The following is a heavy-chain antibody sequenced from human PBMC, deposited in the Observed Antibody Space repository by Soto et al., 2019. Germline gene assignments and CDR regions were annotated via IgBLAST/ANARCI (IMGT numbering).Heavy chain of an antibody. CDR3: AKVLSGYYFDY. CDR1: GFTFSDYA. Sequence: GGSLRLSCVASGFTFSDYAMSWVRQAPGKGLEWVSGISPSGASTYYADSVKGRFTISRDSSKNTLYLQMNSLRDEDTAVYYCAKVLSGYYFDYWGQGTLVTVSS. V-gene: IGHV3-23*01. CDR2: ISPSGAST. D-gene: IGHD3-16*02. J-gene: IGHJ4*02.